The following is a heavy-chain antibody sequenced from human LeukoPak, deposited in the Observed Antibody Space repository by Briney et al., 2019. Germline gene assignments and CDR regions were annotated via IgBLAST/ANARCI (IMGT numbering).Heavy chain of an antibody. V-gene: IGHV3-23*01. Sequence: GGSLRLSCAASGFTFSSYAMTWVRQAPGKGLEWVSGISGSGGSTYYADSVKGRFTISRDNSKNTLYLQMNSLRADDTAVYYCSKVPLYYYDNSAYCSPPHYYFDSWGQGTLVTVSS. J-gene: IGHJ4*02. CDR2: ISGSGGST. CDR1: GFTFSSYA. CDR3: SKVPLYYYDNSAYCSPPHYYFDS. D-gene: IGHD3-22*01.